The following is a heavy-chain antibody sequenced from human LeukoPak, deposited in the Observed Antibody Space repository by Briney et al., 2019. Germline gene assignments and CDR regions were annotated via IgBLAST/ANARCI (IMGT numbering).Heavy chain of an antibody. CDR1: GYTFTVYY. CDR2: INPHSGDT. D-gene: IGHD1-26*01. V-gene: IGHV1-2*02. CDR3: ARNAGGVGATAFDY. J-gene: IGHJ4*02. Sequence: ASVTASCRASGYTFTVYYVHWVRQAPGQGREGMGWINPHSGDTSYAQNFQGRVTMTRDTSISTVYMELSRLRSDDTAVYYCARNAGGVGATAFDYWGQGTLVTVSS.